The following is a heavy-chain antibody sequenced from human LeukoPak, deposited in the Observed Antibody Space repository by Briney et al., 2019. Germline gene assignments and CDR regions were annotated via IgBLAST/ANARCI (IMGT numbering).Heavy chain of an antibody. CDR1: GGTFSSYA. CDR2: IIPIFGTA. CDR3: ARGLYDFDSEALDYYYYYMDV. V-gene: IGHV1-69*05. D-gene: IGHD3-3*01. Sequence: GASVKVSCKASGGTFSSYAISWVRQAAGQGLEWMGGIIPIFGTANYAQKFQGRVTITTDESTSTAYMELSSLRSEDTAVYYCARGLYDFDSEALDYYYYYMDVWGKGTTVTVSS. J-gene: IGHJ6*03.